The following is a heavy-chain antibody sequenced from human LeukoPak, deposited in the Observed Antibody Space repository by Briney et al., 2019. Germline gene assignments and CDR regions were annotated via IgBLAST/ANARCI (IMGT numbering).Heavy chain of an antibody. V-gene: IGHV4-59*08. J-gene: IGHJ3*02. Sequence: SETLSLACTVSGGSISSYYWSWIRQPPGKGLEWIGYIYYSGSTNYNPSLKSRVTISVDTSKNQFSLKLSSVTAPETAVYYCARHGHFITRIPDIGGKGTMATVS. CDR1: GGSISSYY. CDR3: ARHGHFITRIPDI. D-gene: IGHD3-22*01. CDR2: IYYSGST.